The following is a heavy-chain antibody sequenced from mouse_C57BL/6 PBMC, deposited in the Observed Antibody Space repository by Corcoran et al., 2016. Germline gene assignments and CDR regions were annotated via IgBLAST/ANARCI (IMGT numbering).Heavy chain of an antibody. CDR2: INPNNGGT. V-gene: IGHV1-26*01. CDR3: ASLYYGSSYGYFDY. D-gene: IGHD1-1*01. CDR1: GYTFTDYY. J-gene: IGHJ2*01. Sequence: EVQLQQSGPELVKPGASVKISCKASGYTFTDYYMNWVKQSHGKSLEWIGDINPNNGGTSYNQKFKGKATLTVDKSSSTAYMELRSLTSEDSAVYYCASLYYGSSYGYFDYWGQGTTLTVSS.